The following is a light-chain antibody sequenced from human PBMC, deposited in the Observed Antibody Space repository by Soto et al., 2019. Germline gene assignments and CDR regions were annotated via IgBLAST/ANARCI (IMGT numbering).Light chain of an antibody. V-gene: IGLV2-14*01. CDR2: EVG. CDR1: NSDVGGYDF. J-gene: IGLJ2*01. CDR3: SSFTVTITVL. Sequence: QSALTQPASVSGSPGQSITISCIGTNSDVGGYDFVWWYQQHPGKAPKLLIYEVGNRPSGVSNRFSGSKSGNTASLTISGLQAEDEADYYCSSFTVTITVLFGGGTKLTVL.